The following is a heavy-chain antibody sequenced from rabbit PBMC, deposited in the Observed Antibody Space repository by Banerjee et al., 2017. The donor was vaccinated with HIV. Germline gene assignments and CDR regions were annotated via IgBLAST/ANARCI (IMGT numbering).Heavy chain of an antibody. CDR3: SSSGYRVWDYFNL. CDR1: EFSFSSSYW. V-gene: IGHV1S45*01. Sequence: QEQLEESGGDLVKPEGSLTLTCTASEFSFSSSYWICWVRQAPGKGLEWIGYIDPVFGSTYYASWVNGRFTISSHNAQNTLYLQLNSLTAADTATYFCSSSGYRVWDYFNLWGPGTLVTVS. CDR2: IDPVFGST. J-gene: IGHJ4*01. D-gene: IGHD1-1*01.